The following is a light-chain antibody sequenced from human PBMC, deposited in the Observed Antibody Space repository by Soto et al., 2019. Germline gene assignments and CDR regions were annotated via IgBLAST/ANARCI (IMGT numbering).Light chain of an antibody. CDR1: QDIRND. CDR2: AAS. V-gene: IGKV1-17*01. CDR3: PKHTSYPLT. J-gene: IGKJ4*01. Sequence: EIQMTQSPSSLPASVGDRVTITCRASQDIRNDLRWYQQKPGKAPKRLIYAASSLQSGVPSRFSGSASGTEFTLTLSGLQPLYSAIHHPPKHTSYPLTFLVRTQV.